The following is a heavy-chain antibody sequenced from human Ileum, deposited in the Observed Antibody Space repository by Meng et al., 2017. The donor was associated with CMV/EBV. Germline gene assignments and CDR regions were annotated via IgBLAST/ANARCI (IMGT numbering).Heavy chain of an antibody. J-gene: IGHJ5*02. CDR3: ARSGGSTWYEENNWFDP. D-gene: IGHD6-13*01. Sequence: QITLKESGPTLVKRTQTLTLTCTSPGFSLTTSGVGVGWLRQPPGKALEWLALVYWDDDKRYNPSLKSRLTITRDTSKNQVVLIMTNMDPVDTATYYCARSGGSTWYEENNWFDPWGQGTLVTVSS. CDR1: GFSLTTSGVG. V-gene: IGHV2-5*02. CDR2: VYWDDDK.